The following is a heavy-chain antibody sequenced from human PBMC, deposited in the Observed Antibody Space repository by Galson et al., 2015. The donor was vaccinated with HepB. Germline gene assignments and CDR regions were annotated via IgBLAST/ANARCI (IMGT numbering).Heavy chain of an antibody. D-gene: IGHD3-10*01. CDR2: ISPTFGTP. CDR3: AKAPRTGDRHPFYYSGIDV. Sequence: SVKVSCKVSGGAFGTFGMNWVRQAPGQGLEWMGGISPTFGTPNYAPKFQDRLTITADESTTTAYMELSSLTSEDTAVYYCAKAPRTGDRHPFYYSGIDVWGQGTTVSVSS. J-gene: IGHJ6*02. V-gene: IGHV1-69*13. CDR1: GGAFGTFG.